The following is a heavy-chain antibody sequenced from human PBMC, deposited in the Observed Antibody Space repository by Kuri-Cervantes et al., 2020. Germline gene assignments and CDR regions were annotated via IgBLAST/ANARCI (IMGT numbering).Heavy chain of an antibody. V-gene: IGHV1-69*13. CDR2: IIPIFGTA. J-gene: IGHJ6*03. D-gene: IGHD2-2*01. Sequence: SVKVSCKASGGTFSSYAISWVRQAPGQGLEWMGGIIPIFGTANYAQKFQGRVTITADESTSTAYMELSSLRSEDTALYYCAKDGAVPAVLAYYYYYMDVWGKGTTVTVSS. CDR3: AKDGAVPAVLAYYYYYMDV. CDR1: GGTFSSYA.